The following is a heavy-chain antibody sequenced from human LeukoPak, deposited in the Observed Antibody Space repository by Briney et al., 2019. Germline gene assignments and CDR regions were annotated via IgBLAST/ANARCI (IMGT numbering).Heavy chain of an antibody. D-gene: IGHD3-22*01. CDR3: ARDQNYYDSSGYDY. CDR2: ISSGSNTI. J-gene: IGHJ4*02. V-gene: IGHV3-48*02. Sequence: GGSLRLSWAASGFTFSSYSMNWVRQAPGKGLEWVSYISSGSNTIYYADSVKGRFTISRDNAKKSLYLQMNSLRDEDTAVYYCARDQNYYDSSGYDYWGQGTLVTVSS. CDR1: GFTFSSYS.